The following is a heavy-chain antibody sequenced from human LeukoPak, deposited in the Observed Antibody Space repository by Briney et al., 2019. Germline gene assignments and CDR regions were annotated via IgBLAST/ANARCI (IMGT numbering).Heavy chain of an antibody. Sequence: IGXXXQMPGXXXXXXXXXXXXDSDTRYSPSFQGQVTISADKSISTAYLQWSSLKASDTAMYYCARLLSRRYYYYYYGMDVWGQGTTVTVSS. V-gene: IGHV5-51*01. CDR3: ARLLSRRYYYYYYGMDV. J-gene: IGHJ6*02. CDR2: XXXXDSDT. D-gene: IGHD3-3*01.